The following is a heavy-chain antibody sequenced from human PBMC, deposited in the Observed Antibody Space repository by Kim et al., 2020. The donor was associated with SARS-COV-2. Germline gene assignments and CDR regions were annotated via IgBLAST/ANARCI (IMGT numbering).Heavy chain of an antibody. V-gene: IGHV3-30*18. CDR1: GFTFSSYG. D-gene: IGHD3-10*01. Sequence: GGSLRLSCAASGFTFSSYGMHWVRQAPGKGLEWVAVISYDGSNKYYADSVKGLFTISRDNSKNTLYLQMNSLRAEDTAVYYCAKDGPELEQKGETYYYGSGRHKAQLYYYGMDVWGQGTTVTVSS. CDR3: AKDGPELEQKGETYYYGSGRHKAQLYYYGMDV. CDR2: ISYDGSNK. J-gene: IGHJ6*02.